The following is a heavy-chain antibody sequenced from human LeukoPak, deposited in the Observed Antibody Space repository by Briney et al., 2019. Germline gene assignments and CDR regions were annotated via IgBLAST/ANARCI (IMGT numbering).Heavy chain of an antibody. CDR1: GYTFTGYY. CDR3: ARVKEERFLEWLSIDY. CDR2: INPNSGGT. J-gene: IGHJ4*02. Sequence: ASVKVSCKASGYTFTGYYMHWVRQAPGQGLEWMGWINPNSGGTNYAQKFQGRVTMTRDTSISTAYMELSRLRSDDTAVYYCARVKEERFLEWLSIDYWGQGTLVTVSS. V-gene: IGHV1-2*02. D-gene: IGHD3-3*01.